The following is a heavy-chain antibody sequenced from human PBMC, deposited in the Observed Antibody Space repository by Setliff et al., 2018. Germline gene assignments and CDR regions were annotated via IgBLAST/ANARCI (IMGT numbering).Heavy chain of an antibody. CDR1: GFTFSFHW. V-gene: IGHV3-23*01. Sequence: GGSLRLSCAASGFTFSFHWMSWVRQTPGKGLEWVSAINHSGGSTYYADPVKGRFTISRDNPKNTLYLQMNSLRAEDTAVYYCAKDDAGYCSGGSCYAPFDYWGQGTLVTVSS. J-gene: IGHJ4*02. CDR2: INHSGGST. D-gene: IGHD2-15*01. CDR3: AKDDAGYCSGGSCYAPFDY.